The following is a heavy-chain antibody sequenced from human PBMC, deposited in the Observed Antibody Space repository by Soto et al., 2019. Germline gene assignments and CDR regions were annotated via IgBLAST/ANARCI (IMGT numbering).Heavy chain of an antibody. CDR3: ARHASWGSSPYYYGMDV. J-gene: IGHJ6*02. CDR2: IYYSGST. Sequence: PSETLSLTCTVFVGSISSSSYYWGWIRQPPGKGLEWIGSIYYSGSTYYNPSLKSRVTISVDTSKNQFSLKLSSVTAADTAVYYCARHASWGSSPYYYGMDVWGQGTTVTVSS. CDR1: VGSISSSSYY. D-gene: IGHD6-6*01. V-gene: IGHV4-39*01.